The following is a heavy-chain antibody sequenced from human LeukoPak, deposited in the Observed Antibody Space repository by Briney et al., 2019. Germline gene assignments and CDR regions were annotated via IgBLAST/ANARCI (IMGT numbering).Heavy chain of an antibody. CDR2: ISGSGGST. Sequence: GGSLRLSCAASGFTFSSYAMSWVRQAPGKGLEWVSAISGSGGSTYYADSVKGRFTISRDNSKNTMYLQMNSLRAGDTAVYFCATKEVWFDPWGQGTLVTVSS. CDR1: GFTFSSYA. CDR3: ATKEVWFDP. J-gene: IGHJ5*02. V-gene: IGHV3-23*01.